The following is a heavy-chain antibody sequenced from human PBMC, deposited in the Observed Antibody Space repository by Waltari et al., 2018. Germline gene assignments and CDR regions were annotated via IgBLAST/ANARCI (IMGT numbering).Heavy chain of an antibody. CDR1: GFTVRRSH. CDR3: ARARDEETAMVYFDH. V-gene: IGHV3-66*02. CDR2: IYDTGSS. D-gene: IGHD5-18*01. J-gene: IGHJ4*02. Sequence: EVLLVESGGGLVHPGGSLRLSCAASGFTVRRSHMGWVRQAPWTGLEWVSIIYDTGSSYYEDSVLGRFTISRDISKNTLHLQMNSVKIEDTAIYYCARARDEETAMVYFDHWGQGTLVSVSS.